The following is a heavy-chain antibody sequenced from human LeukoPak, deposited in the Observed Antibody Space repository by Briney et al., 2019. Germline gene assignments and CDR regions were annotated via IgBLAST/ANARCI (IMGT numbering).Heavy chain of an antibody. CDR2: MNPNRGNT. V-gene: IGHV1-8*01. CDR1: GYIFTTYD. Sequence: ASVKVSCKASGYIFTTYDINWVRRAPGQGLEWMGWMNPNRGNTGYAQKFQGRVTMTRNTSISTAYMELSSLRSEDTAVYYCARGYYDTNGYYYRLDFWGQGTLVTVSS. J-gene: IGHJ4*02. CDR3: ARGYYDTNGYYYRLDF. D-gene: IGHD3-22*01.